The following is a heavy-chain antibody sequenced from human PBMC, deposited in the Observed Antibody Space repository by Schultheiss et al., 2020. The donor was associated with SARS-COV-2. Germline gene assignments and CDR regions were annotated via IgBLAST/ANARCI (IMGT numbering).Heavy chain of an antibody. CDR1: GGTFSSYA. Sequence: ASVKVSCKASGGTFSSYAISWVRQAPGQGLEWMGGIIPNSGGTNYAQKFQGRVTMTRDTSISTAYMELSRLRSDDTAVYYCASPNWETGYYYGMDVWGQGTTVTVSS. J-gene: IGHJ6*02. CDR2: IIPNSGGT. CDR3: ASPNWETGYYYGMDV. D-gene: IGHD1-26*01. V-gene: IGHV1-2*02.